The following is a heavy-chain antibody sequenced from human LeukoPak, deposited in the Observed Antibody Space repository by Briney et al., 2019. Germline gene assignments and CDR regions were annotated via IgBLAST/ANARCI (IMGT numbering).Heavy chain of an antibody. J-gene: IGHJ6*02. CDR3: ARVGTMVRGYYYYGMDV. V-gene: IGHV4-59*01. D-gene: IGHD3-10*01. CDR2: IYYSGST. CDR1: GGSISSYY. Sequence: PSETLSLTCTVSGGSISSYYWSWIRQPPGKGLEWIGYIYYSGSTNYNPSLKSRVTISVDTSKNQFSLKLSSVTAADTAVYYCARVGTMVRGYYYYGMDVWGQGTTVTVSS.